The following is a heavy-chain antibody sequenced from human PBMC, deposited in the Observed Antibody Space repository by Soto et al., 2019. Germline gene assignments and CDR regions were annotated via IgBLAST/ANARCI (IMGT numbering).Heavy chain of an antibody. V-gene: IGHV3-33*01. CDR2: IWYDGSNY. CDR1: GFTFSSYG. Sequence: GGSLRLSCAASGFTFSSYGMHWVRQAPGKGLEWVAVIWYDGSNYYYEDSVKDRFTISRDNSKNTLYLQMNSLRAEDTAVYYCVRGSGNRGSRRYYGMDVWGQGTTVTVSS. D-gene: IGHD3-10*01. J-gene: IGHJ6*02. CDR3: VRGSGNRGSRRYYGMDV.